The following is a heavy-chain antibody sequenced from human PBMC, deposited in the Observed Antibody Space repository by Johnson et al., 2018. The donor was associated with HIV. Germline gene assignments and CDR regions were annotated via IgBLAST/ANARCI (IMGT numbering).Heavy chain of an antibody. J-gene: IGHJ3*02. CDR2: ISYDGSYK. Sequence: QVQLVESGGGVVQPGRSLRLSCAASGFTFSNYAMHWVRQAPGKGLEWLSVISYDGSYKYYADSVKGRFTISRDNSKNTLYLQMNSLRAEDTALHYCARDLAPGGSGSYYNAFDIWGQGTMVTVSS. CDR3: ARDLAPGGSGSYYNAFDI. CDR1: GFTFSNYA. D-gene: IGHD3-10*01. V-gene: IGHV3-30*04.